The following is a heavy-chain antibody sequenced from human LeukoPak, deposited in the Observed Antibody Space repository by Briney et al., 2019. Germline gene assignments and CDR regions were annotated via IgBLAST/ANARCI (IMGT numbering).Heavy chain of an antibody. CDR3: ARSVGATSAFDI. CDR2: ISAYNGNT. CDR1: GYTFTSYG. J-gene: IGHJ3*02. D-gene: IGHD1-26*01. Sequence: GASVKVSCKASGYTFTSYGISWVRQAPGQGVEWMGWISAYNGNTNYAQKLQGRVTITTDTSTSKAYMELRSLRSDDTAVYYCARSVGATSAFDIWGQGTMVTVSS. V-gene: IGHV1-18*01.